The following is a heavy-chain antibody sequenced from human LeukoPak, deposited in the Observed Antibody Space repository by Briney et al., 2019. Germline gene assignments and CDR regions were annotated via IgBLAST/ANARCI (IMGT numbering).Heavy chain of an antibody. CDR1: GGSFSGYY. V-gene: IGHV4-34*01. D-gene: IGHD6-25*01. J-gene: IGHJ5*02. Sequence: PSETLSLTCAVYGGSFSGYYWSWIRQPPGKRLEWIGEINHSGSTNYNPSLKSRVTISVDTSKNQFSLKLSSVTAADTAVYYCARGLVAAAGPNWFDPWGQGTLVTVSS. CDR2: INHSGST. CDR3: ARGLVAAAGPNWFDP.